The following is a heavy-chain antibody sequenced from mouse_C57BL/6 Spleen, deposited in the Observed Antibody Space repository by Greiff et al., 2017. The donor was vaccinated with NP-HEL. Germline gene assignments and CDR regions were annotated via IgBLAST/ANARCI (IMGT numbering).Heavy chain of an antibody. D-gene: IGHD2-3*01. CDR1: GFTFSDYG. J-gene: IGHJ2*01. CDR3: ARNGYYVPHFDY. V-gene: IGHV5-17*01. Sequence: EVQRVESGGGLVKPGGSLKLSCAASGFTFSDYGMHWVRQAPEKGLEWVAYISSGSSTIYYADTVKGRFTISRDNAKNTLFLQMTSLRSEDTALYYCARNGYYVPHFDYWGQGTTLTVSS. CDR2: ISSGSSTI.